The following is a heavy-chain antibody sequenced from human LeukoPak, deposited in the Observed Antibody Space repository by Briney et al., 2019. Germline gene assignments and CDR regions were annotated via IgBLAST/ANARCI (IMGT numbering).Heavy chain of an antibody. CDR2: ISYDGSNK. J-gene: IGHJ4*02. D-gene: IGHD5-24*01. V-gene: IGHV3-30*18. Sequence: GGSLRLSCAASGFTFSSYGMHWVRQAPGKGLEWVAVISYDGSNKYYADSVKGRFTISRDNSKNTLYLQMNSLRAEDTAVYYCAKVGLRDDYNYYFDYWGQGTLVTVSS. CDR1: GFTFSSYG. CDR3: AKVGLRDDYNYYFDY.